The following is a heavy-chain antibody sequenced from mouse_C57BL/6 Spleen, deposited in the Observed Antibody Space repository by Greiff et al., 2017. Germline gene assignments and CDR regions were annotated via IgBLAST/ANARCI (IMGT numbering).Heavy chain of an antibody. D-gene: IGHD3-3*01. V-gene: IGHV1-76*01. Sequence: QVQLQQSGAELVRPGASVKLSCKASGYTFTDYYINWVKQRPGQGLEWIARIYPGSGNTYYNEKFKGKATLTAEKSSSTAYMQLSSLTSEESAVYVCARRGGPCGYIDVWGTGTTVTVAS. CDR1: GYTFTDYY. CDR3: ARRGGPCGYIDV. CDR2: IYPGSGNT. J-gene: IGHJ1*03.